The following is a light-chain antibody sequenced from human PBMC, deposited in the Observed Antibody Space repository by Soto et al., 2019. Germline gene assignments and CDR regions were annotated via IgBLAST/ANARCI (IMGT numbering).Light chain of an antibody. V-gene: IGKV3-15*01. Sequence: EILMTQSPATLSVSPGERVTLSCRASQSVNDNLAWYQQKPGQAPRLLIYDASTRATGIPARFSGSGSGTEFTLTISSLQSEDFALYYCQRYNRWPLTFGGGTKVEIK. CDR3: QRYNRWPLT. CDR2: DAS. J-gene: IGKJ4*01. CDR1: QSVNDN.